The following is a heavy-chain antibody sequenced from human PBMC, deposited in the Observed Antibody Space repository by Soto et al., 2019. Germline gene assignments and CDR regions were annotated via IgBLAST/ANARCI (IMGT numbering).Heavy chain of an antibody. CDR3: ARHLSHLKSGWFDP. CDR1: GFTFTNHW. CDR2: INPSGHST. Sequence: QAQLVQSGAEVKKPGASVKLSCKASGFTFTNHWMHWVRQAPGQGLEWMGVINPSGHSTIYAQKFQGRVIMTRDTSTSTLYMDLSSLRSEDTAVYYCARHLSHLKSGWFDPWGQGTLVTVSS. D-gene: IGHD3-3*02. V-gene: IGHV1-46*01. J-gene: IGHJ5*02.